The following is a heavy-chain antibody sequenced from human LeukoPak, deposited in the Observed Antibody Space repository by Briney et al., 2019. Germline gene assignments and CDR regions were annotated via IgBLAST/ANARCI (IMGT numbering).Heavy chain of an antibody. CDR3: AKPIFRQMAAAGEFDY. D-gene: IGHD6-13*01. CDR2: VYSGGST. V-gene: IGHV3-53*01. Sequence: GGSLRLSCAASGFTVSSNYMSWVRQAPGKGLEWVSVVYSGGSTYYADSVKGRFTISRDNSKNTLYLQMNSLRAEDTAVYYCAKPIFRQMAAAGEFDYWGQGTLVTVSS. CDR1: GFTVSSNY. J-gene: IGHJ4*02.